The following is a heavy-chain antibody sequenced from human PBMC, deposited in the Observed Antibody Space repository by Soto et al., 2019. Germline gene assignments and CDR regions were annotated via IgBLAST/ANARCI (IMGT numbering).Heavy chain of an antibody. CDR2: ISYDGSNK. V-gene: IGHV3-30*18. CDR1: GVTFSSYG. J-gene: IGHJ6*02. Sequence: GGSLRLSCAASGVTFSSYGMHWVRQAPGKGLEWVAVISYDGSNKYYADSVKGRFTISRDNSKNTLYLQMNSLRAEDTAVYYCAKDRGFWGSYYYYYGMDVWGQGTTVTVSS. CDR3: AKDRGFWGSYYYYYGMDV. D-gene: IGHD3-16*01.